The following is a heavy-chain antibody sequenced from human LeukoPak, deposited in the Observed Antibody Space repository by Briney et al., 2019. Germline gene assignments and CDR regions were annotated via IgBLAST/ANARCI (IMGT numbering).Heavy chain of an antibody. D-gene: IGHD6-19*01. J-gene: IGHJ4*02. V-gene: IGHV3-74*01. CDR1: GFTFSSHW. Sequence: GGSLRLSCAASGFTFSSHWMHWVRQAPGKGLVWVSRINSDGSSTSYADSVKGRFTISRDNAKNTLYPQMNSLRAEDTAVYYCAREGIAVAGRGDYWGQGTLVTVSS. CDR2: INSDGSST. CDR3: AREGIAVAGRGDY.